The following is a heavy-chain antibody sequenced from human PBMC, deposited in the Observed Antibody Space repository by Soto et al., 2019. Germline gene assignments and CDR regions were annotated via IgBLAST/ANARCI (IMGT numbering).Heavy chain of an antibody. Sequence: EVQLVESGGGLVHPGRSLRLSCAASEFTFDDYAMHWVRQAPGKGLAWVAFISWSSVYTGYADSVKGRFSISRDNAKNSLYLEINILRPDDTALYYCVKDKSLGGEASTYYFDFWGQGTLVTVSS. J-gene: IGHJ4*02. CDR1: EFTFDDYA. CDR2: ISWSSVYT. D-gene: IGHD2-21*01. V-gene: IGHV3-9*01. CDR3: VKDKSLGGEASTYYFDF.